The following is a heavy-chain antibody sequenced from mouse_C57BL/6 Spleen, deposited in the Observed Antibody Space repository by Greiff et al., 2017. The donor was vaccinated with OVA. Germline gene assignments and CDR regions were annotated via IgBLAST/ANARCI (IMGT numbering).Heavy chain of an antibody. J-gene: IGHJ3*01. CDR3: ARSLVPTWFAY. CDR2: IDPSDSET. V-gene: IGHV1-52*01. CDR1: GYTFTSYW. Sequence: QVQLQQSGAELVRPGSSVKLSCKASGYTFTSYWMHWVKQRPIQGLEWIGNIDPSDSETHYNQKFKDKATLTVDKSSSTAYMQLSSLTSEDSAVYYCARSLVPTWFAYWGQGTLVTVSA. D-gene: IGHD5-1*01.